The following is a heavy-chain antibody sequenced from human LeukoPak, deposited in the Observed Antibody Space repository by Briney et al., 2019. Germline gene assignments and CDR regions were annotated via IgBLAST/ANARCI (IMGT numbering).Heavy chain of an antibody. CDR1: GGSISSYY. D-gene: IGHD6-6*01. V-gene: IGHV4-59*01. CDR3: ASSSGDYYYYMDV. CDR2: IYYSGST. Sequence: PSETLSLTCTVSGGSISSYYWSWVRQPPGKGLEWVAYIYYSGSTNYNPSLKSRVTISVDTSKNQFSLKLSSVTAADTAVYYCASSSGDYYYYMDVWGKGTTVTVSS. J-gene: IGHJ6*03.